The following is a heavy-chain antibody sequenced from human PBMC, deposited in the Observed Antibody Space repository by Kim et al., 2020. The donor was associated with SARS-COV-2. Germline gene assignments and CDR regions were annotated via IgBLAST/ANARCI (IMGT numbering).Heavy chain of an antibody. CDR1: GFTFSSYA. V-gene: IGHV3-23*01. CDR3: ARGIEYSSSWYYYYYAM. Sequence: GGSLRLSCAASGFTFSSYAMSWVRQAPGKGLEWVSTISSSGTGTYYADSVKGRFAISRDNSKNTLYLQMNSLRAEDTAVYYCARGIEYSSSWYYYYYAM. D-gene: IGHD6-13*01. J-gene: IGHJ6*01. CDR2: ISSSGTGT.